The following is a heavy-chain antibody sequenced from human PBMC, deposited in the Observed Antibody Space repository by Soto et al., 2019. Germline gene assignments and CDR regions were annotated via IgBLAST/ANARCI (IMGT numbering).Heavy chain of an antibody. D-gene: IGHD3-3*01. J-gene: IGHJ5*02. Sequence: PSETLSLTCTVSGGSISSGGYYWSWIRQHPGKGLEWIGYIYYSGSTYYNPSLKSRVTISVDTSKNQFSLKLSSVTAADTAVYYCARALRFSYWFDPWGQGTLVTVSS. V-gene: IGHV4-31*03. CDR3: ARALRFSYWFDP. CDR1: GGSISSGGYY. CDR2: IYYSGST.